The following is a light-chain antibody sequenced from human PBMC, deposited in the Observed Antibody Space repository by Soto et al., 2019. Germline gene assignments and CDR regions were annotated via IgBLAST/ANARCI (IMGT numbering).Light chain of an antibody. Sequence: QSVLTQPASVSGSPGQSITISCTGTSSDFGGYNYVSWYQQHPGKAPKLVIYEVSNRPSGFSDRFSASKSGNTASLTISGLQPEDEADYYCGSYRSSSTPYVFGTGTKVTVL. CDR2: EVS. CDR3: GSYRSSSTPYV. J-gene: IGLJ1*01. V-gene: IGLV2-14*01. CDR1: SSDFGGYNY.